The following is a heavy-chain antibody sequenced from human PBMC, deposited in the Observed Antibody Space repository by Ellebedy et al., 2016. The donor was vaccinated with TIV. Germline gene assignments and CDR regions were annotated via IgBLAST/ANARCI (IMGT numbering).Heavy chain of an antibody. CDR1: GFTFSSYS. CDR3: ARGLTMYYFDC. CDR2: ISSSSSTI. Sequence: GGSLRLSCAASGFTFSSYSMNWVRQAPGKGLEWVSYISSSSSTIYYADSVKGRFTISRDNAKNSLYLQMNSLGDEDTAVYYCARGLTMYYFDCWGQGTLVTVSS. V-gene: IGHV3-48*02. J-gene: IGHJ4*02. D-gene: IGHD3-10*02.